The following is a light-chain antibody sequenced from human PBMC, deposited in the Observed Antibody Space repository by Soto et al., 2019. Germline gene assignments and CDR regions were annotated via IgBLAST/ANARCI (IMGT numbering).Light chain of an antibody. CDR2: FAS. V-gene: IGKV1-13*02. J-gene: IGKJ4*01. CDR3: QQFNSYPLT. Sequence: AIQLTQSPSSLSASVGDSVTITCRTLQGIATALAWYQCKPGKPPKLLISFASTLESGVPSRFSGSGSGTDFTLNISGLQPEDFATYVGQQFNSYPLTFGGGT. CDR1: QGIATA.